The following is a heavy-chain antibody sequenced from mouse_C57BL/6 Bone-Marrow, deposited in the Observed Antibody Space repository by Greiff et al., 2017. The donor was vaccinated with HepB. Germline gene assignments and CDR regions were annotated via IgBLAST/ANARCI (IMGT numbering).Heavy chain of an antibody. J-gene: IGHJ2*01. D-gene: IGHD1-1*01. V-gene: IGHV1-19*01. CDR3: ARGDYGSIDY. Sequence: EVQLQESGPVLVKPGASVKMSCKASGYTFTDYYMNWVKQSHGKGLEWIGVINPYNGGTSYNQKFKGKATLTVDKSSSTAYMELNSLTSEDSAVYYCARGDYGSIDYWGQGTTLTVSS. CDR2: INPYNGGT. CDR1: GYTFTDYY.